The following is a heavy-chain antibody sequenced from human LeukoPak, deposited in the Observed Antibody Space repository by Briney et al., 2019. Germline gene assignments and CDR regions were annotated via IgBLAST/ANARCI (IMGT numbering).Heavy chain of an antibody. CDR3: ARGTALQDY. D-gene: IGHD2/OR15-2a*01. V-gene: IGHV3-74*01. J-gene: IGHJ4*02. CDR1: GFTFSPYW. CDR2: INPDGSTT. Sequence: GGSLRLSCAASGFTFSPYWMHWVRQAPGKGLVWVSHINPDGSTTSYADSVKGRFTISRDDAQNTLYLRMNSLRAEDTAVYYCARGTALQDYWGQGTLVTVSS.